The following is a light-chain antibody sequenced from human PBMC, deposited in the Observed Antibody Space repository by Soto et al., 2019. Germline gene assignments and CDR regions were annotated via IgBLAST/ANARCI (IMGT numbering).Light chain of an antibody. V-gene: IGKV3-15*01. CDR2: GAS. CDR3: QQYKNWPALT. J-gene: IGKJ4*01. CDR1: QSVSSN. Sequence: EIVMTQSPATLSVSPGERATLSCRASQSVSSNLAWYQQKPGQAPRLLIYGASTRATGIPARFSGSRSGTEFTLTISSLQSADFAFYYCQQYKNWPALTFGGGTKVEIK.